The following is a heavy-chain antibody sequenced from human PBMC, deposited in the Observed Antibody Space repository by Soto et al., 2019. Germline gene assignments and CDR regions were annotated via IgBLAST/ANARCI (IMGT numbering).Heavy chain of an antibody. CDR2: INPSGGST. CDR1: GYTFTGYY. CDR3: ARENPGIAVAGLEYFQH. D-gene: IGHD6-19*01. V-gene: IGHV1-46*01. J-gene: IGHJ1*01. Sequence: ASVKVSCKASGYTFTGYYMHWVRQAPGQVLEWMGIINPSGGSTSYAQKFQGRVTMTRDTSTSTVYMELSSLRSEDTAVYYCARENPGIAVAGLEYFQHWGQGTLVTVSS.